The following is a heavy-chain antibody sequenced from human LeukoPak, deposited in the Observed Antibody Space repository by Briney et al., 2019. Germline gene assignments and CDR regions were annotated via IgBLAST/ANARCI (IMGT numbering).Heavy chain of an antibody. CDR1: RFTFSSYW. CDR3: SLVPNY. Sequence: GGSLRLSCAASRFTFSSYWMNWVRQAPGKGLEWVANINQNGNEKYYVDSVKGRFTISRDNAKNSLYLQMNNLRAEDTAVYYCSLVPNYWGQGTLVTVSS. J-gene: IGHJ4*02. CDR2: INQNGNEK. V-gene: IGHV3-7*03. D-gene: IGHD6-13*01.